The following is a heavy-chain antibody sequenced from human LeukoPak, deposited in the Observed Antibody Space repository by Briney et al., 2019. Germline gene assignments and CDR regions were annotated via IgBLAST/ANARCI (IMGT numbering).Heavy chain of an antibody. CDR3: ARGGPTVVNY. CDR2: ISSSSSTI. J-gene: IGHJ4*02. Sequence: GGSLRLSCAASGFTFSSYSMNWVGQAPGKGLEGVSYISSSSSTIYYADSVKGRFTISRDNAKNSLYLQMNSLRAEDTAVYYCARGGPTVVNYWGQGTLVTVSS. D-gene: IGHD4-23*01. CDR1: GFTFSSYS. V-gene: IGHV3-48*04.